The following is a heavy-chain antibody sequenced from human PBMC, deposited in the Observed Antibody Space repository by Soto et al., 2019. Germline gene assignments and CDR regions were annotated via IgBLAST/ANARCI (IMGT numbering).Heavy chain of an antibody. CDR2: IYHSGST. Sequence: QLQLQESGSGLVKPSQTLSLTCAVSGGSISSGGYSWSWIRQPPGKGLEWIGYIYHSGSTCYNPSLKSRVTISVDSSKNQFSLKLSSVTAADTAVYYCARAGGLGAVAVDYWGQGTLVTVSS. CDR3: ARAGGLGAVAVDY. J-gene: IGHJ4*02. D-gene: IGHD6-19*01. CDR1: GGSISSGGYS. V-gene: IGHV4-30-2*01.